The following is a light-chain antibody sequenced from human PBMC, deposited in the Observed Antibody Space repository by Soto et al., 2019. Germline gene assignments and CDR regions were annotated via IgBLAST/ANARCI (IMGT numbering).Light chain of an antibody. CDR1: QSVLYSSNNKNY. CDR2: WAS. V-gene: IGKV4-1*01. CDR3: QQHYSTPRT. Sequence: DIVLTQSPDSLAVSLGERATINCKSSQSVLYSSNNKNYLVWYQQKPGQPPKLLIYWASTRESGVPDRFSGIGSGTDITLTISSLQAEDVAVYYCQQHYSTPRTFGQGTKVEIK. J-gene: IGKJ1*01.